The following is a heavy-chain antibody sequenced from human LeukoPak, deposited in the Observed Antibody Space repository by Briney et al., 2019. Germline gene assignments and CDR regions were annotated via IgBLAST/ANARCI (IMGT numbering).Heavy chain of an antibody. J-gene: IGHJ2*01. CDR3: ARDIGGDGGDRCPGGYFDL. CDR1: GFTFSSYS. V-gene: IGHV3-21*01. Sequence: GGSLRLSCAASGFTFSSYSMNWVRQAPGKGLEWVSSISSSSSYIYYADSVKGRFTISRDNAKNSLYLQMNSLRAEDTAVYYCARDIGGDGGDRCPGGYFDLWGRGTLVTVSS. CDR2: ISSSSSYI. D-gene: IGHD2-21*02.